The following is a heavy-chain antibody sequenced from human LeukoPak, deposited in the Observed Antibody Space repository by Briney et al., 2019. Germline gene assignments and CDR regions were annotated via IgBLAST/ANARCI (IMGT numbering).Heavy chain of an antibody. CDR1: GFTVSSNY. D-gene: IGHD3-10*01. CDR3: ASSNVLLWFGELSPLDY. CDR2: IYSGGST. V-gene: IGHV3-66*01. J-gene: IGHJ4*02. Sequence: PGGSLRLSCAASGFTVSSNYMSWVRQAPGKGLEWVSVIYSGGSTYYADSVKGRFTISRDNSKNTLYLQMNSLRAEDTAVYYCASSNVLLWFGELSPLDYWGQGTLVTVSS.